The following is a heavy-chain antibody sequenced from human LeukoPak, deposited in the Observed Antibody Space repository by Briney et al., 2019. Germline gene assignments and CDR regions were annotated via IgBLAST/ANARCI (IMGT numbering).Heavy chain of an antibody. V-gene: IGHV4-34*01. D-gene: IGHD4-17*01. CDR2: INYGGIT. CDR1: GGSFSGYY. Sequence: SETLSLTCAVYGGSFSGYYWSWIRQPPGKALEWIGEINYGGITNYNPSLKSRLTISVDTSKNQFSLKLTSVTAADTAVYYFARGLYGATWYFDLWGRGTLVTVSS. CDR3: ARGLYGATWYFDL. J-gene: IGHJ2*01.